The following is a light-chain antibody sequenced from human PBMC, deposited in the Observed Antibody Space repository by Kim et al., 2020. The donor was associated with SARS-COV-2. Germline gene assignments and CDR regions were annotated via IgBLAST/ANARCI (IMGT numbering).Light chain of an antibody. J-gene: IGKJ4*01. Sequence: YPGERDTLSCRASQSVSNSYLAWYQQKPGQAPRLLIYGASSRATGIPDRFSGSGSGTDFTFSISRLEPEDFAVYYCQQYGSSPLTFGGGTKVDIK. CDR3: QQYGSSPLT. V-gene: IGKV3-20*01. CDR2: GAS. CDR1: QSVSNSY.